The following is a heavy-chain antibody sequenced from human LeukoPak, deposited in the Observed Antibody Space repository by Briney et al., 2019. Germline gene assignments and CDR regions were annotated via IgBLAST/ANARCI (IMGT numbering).Heavy chain of an antibody. Sequence: SETLSLTCTVSGGSVSSGSYYWSWIRQPPGKGLEWIGYIYYSGSTNYNPSLKSRVTISVDTSKNQFSLKLSSVTAADTAVYYCARDPGPNYYYGMDVWGQGTTVTVSS. V-gene: IGHV4-61*01. CDR3: ARDPGPNYYYGMDV. J-gene: IGHJ6*02. CDR2: IYYSGST. CDR1: GGSVSSGSYY.